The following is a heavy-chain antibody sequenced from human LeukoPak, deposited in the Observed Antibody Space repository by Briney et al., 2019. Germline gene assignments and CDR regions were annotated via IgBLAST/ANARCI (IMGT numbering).Heavy chain of an antibody. J-gene: IGHJ5*02. D-gene: IGHD3-10*01. CDR1: GFTFSSYA. CDR3: AKDLGLLWFGELLQPPLDP. Sequence: QAGGSLRLSCAASGFTFSSYAMSWVRQAPGKGLEWVSAISGSGGSTYYADSVKGRFTISRDNSKNTLYLQMNSLRAEDTAVYYCAKDLGLLWFGELLQPPLDPWGQGTLVTVSS. CDR2: ISGSGGST. V-gene: IGHV3-23*01.